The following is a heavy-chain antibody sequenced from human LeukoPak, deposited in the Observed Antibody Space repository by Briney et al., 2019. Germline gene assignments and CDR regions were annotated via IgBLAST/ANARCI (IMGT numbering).Heavy chain of an antibody. CDR3: TTLTSVTVK. J-gene: IGHJ4*02. Sequence: PGGSLRLSCTASGFSLTNAWMTWVRQVPGKGLECVGRIKSKPDGETTDYAAPVKGRFTVSRDDSKNTLYLQMNSLKTEDKALYFCTTLTSVTVKWGQGTLVTVSS. CDR2: IKSKPDGETT. D-gene: IGHD2-21*02. V-gene: IGHV3-15*01. CDR1: GFSLTNAW.